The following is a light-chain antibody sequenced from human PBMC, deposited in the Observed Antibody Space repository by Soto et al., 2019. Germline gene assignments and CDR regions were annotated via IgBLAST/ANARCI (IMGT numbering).Light chain of an antibody. Sequence: IVLTQSPGTLSLSPVERATLSCRASQTGSNSYLAWYQHKSGQAPRLLIYGVYTRASGIPDRFSGSGSGTDFTLTISRLEPEDFAVYYCQQYGSSGTCGQGTKGDI. CDR1: QTGSNSY. CDR2: GVY. V-gene: IGKV3-20*01. CDR3: QQYGSSGT. J-gene: IGKJ1*01.